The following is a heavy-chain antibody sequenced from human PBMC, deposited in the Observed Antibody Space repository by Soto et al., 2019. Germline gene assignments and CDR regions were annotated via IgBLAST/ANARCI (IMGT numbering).Heavy chain of an antibody. V-gene: IGHV4-39*01. Sequence: SETLSLTCTVSGGSISSSSYYWGWIRQPPGKGLEWIGSIYYSGSTYYNPSLKSRVTISVDMSKNQFSLKLSSVTAADTAVYYCARQGDYGDYFDYWGQGTLVTVSS. CDR1: GGSISSSSYY. CDR2: IYYSGST. CDR3: ARQGDYGDYFDY. J-gene: IGHJ4*02. D-gene: IGHD4-17*01.